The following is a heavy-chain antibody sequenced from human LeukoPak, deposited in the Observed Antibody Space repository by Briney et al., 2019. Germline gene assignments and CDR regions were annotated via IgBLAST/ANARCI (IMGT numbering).Heavy chain of an antibody. CDR3: AGWMELWSTTLNGLKSFQH. CDR2: HYYNGNT. V-gene: IGHV4-39*01. D-gene: IGHD3-16*01. Sequence: SDTLSLPCSVCGRPMSSSHYLGAWVRRPPARGQEWNRSHYYNGNTYHNPSLKSRVTRPVDTSKDPFSLRLSSVTAAVSAVYNGAGWMELWSTTLNGLKSFQHWGQGTLVTVSS. J-gene: IGHJ1*01. CDR1: GRPMSSSHYL.